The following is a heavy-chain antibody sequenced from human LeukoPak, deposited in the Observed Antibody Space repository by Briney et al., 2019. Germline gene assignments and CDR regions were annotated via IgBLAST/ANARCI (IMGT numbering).Heavy chain of an antibody. CDR2: IYYSGST. Sequence: PSETLSLTCTVSGGSISSSSYYWGWIRQPPGEGLEWIGSIYYSGSTYYNPSLKSRVTISVDTSKNQFSLKLSSVTAADTAVYYCARAIFGVVTLDYWGQGTLVTVSS. CDR1: GGSISSSSYY. V-gene: IGHV4-39*01. CDR3: ARAIFGVVTLDY. J-gene: IGHJ4*02. D-gene: IGHD3-3*01.